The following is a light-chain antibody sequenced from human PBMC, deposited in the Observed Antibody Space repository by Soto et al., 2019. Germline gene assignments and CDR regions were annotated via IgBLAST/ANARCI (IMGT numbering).Light chain of an antibody. CDR2: GAS. CDR3: QQYGSSLLYT. Sequence: EIVLTQSPGTLSLSPGERATLSCRASQTVSSTYLAWYQQKPGQAPSLLIYGASSRATGIPDRFSASGSGTDFTLTISRLEPEDFAVYYCQQYGSSLLYTFGQGTKLEIK. J-gene: IGKJ2*01. CDR1: QTVSSTY. V-gene: IGKV3-20*01.